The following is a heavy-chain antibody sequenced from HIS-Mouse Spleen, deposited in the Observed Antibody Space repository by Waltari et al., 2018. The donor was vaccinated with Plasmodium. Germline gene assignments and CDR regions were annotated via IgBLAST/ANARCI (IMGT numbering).Heavy chain of an antibody. Sequence: QVQLVESGGGVVQPGRSLRLSCAAPGFTFSSYGMHWVRQAPGKGREGVAVRSYDGSNKYKADSVKGRFTISRDNSKNTLYLQMNSLRAEDTAVYYCAKDRRSSSWYVDYWGQGTLVTVSS. CDR3: AKDRRSSSWYVDY. D-gene: IGHD6-13*01. J-gene: IGHJ4*02. CDR2: RSYDGSNK. CDR1: GFTFSSYG. V-gene: IGHV3-30*18.